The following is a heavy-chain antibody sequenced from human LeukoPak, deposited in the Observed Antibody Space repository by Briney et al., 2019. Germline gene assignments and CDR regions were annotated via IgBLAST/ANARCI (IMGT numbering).Heavy chain of an antibody. Sequence: PSQTLSLTCTVSGGSISSGSYYWSWIRQPAGKGLEWIGRIYTSGSTNYNPSLESRVTISVDTSKNQFSLKLSSVTAADTAVYYCAFRGYWGQGTLVTVSS. CDR1: GGSISSGSYY. V-gene: IGHV4-61*02. CDR3: AFRGY. D-gene: IGHD3-10*01. CDR2: IYTSGST. J-gene: IGHJ4*02.